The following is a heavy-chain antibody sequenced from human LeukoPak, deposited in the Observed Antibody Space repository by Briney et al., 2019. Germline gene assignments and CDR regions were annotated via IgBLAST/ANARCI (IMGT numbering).Heavy chain of an antibody. CDR2: MYHSGST. J-gene: IGHJ3*02. V-gene: IGHV4-38-2*02. CDR3: ARIGLGELSFLPEEAFDI. D-gene: IGHD3-16*02. CDR1: GYSISSAYY. Sequence: SETLSLTCSVSGYSISSAYYWGWIRQPPGKGLEWIGTMYHSGSTNYNPSLKSRVTISVDTSKNQFSLKLSSVTAADTAVYYCARIGLGELSFLPEEAFDIWGQGTMVTVSS.